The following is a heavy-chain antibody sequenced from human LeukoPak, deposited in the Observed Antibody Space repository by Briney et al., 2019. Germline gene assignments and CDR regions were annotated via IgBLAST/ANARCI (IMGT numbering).Heavy chain of an antibody. CDR3: ARDSGSFAFDI. Sequence: GGSLRLSCAASGFTFSSYSMNWVRQAPGKGLEWVSSISSSSSYIYYADSVKGRFTISRDNAKNSLYLQMNSLRAEDTAVYYCARDSGSFAFDIWGQGTMVTVSS. CDR1: GFTFSSYS. CDR2: ISSSSSYI. D-gene: IGHD3-10*01. J-gene: IGHJ3*02. V-gene: IGHV3-21*01.